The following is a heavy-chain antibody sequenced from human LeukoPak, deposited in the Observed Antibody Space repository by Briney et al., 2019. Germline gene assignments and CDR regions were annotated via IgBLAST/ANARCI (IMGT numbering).Heavy chain of an antibody. CDR2: IYYSGST. V-gene: IGHV4-59*01. Sequence: SETLSLTCTVSGGSITSYYWSWIRQPPGKGLEWIGYIYYSGSTTYNPSLKSRVIISVDTSKNQFSLKLSSVTAADTAVYYCARGRRWELLPIDYWGQGTLVTVSS. CDR3: ARGRRWELLPIDY. D-gene: IGHD1-26*01. J-gene: IGHJ4*02. CDR1: GGSITSYY.